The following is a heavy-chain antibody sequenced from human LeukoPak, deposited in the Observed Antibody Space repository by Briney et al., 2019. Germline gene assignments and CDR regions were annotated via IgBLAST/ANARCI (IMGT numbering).Heavy chain of an antibody. CDR1: GFTFSSYA. CDR3: VLRGAVAAADF. Sequence: GGSLRLSCAASGFTFSSYAMSWVRQAPGKGLEWVSAISGSGGSTYYADSVKGRFTISRDNAKNSLYPQMNSLRAEDTAVYYCVLRGAVAAADFWGQGTLVTVSS. CDR2: ISGSGGST. V-gene: IGHV3-23*01. J-gene: IGHJ4*02. D-gene: IGHD6-19*01.